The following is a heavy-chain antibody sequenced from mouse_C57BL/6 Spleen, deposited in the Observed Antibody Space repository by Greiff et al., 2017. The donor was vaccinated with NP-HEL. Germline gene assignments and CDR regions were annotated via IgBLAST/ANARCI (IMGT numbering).Heavy chain of an antibody. V-gene: IGHV1-22*01. J-gene: IGHJ4*01. D-gene: IGHD3-2*02. CDR2: INPNNGGT. Sequence: VQLKQSGPELVKPGASVKMSCKASGYTFTDYNMHWVKQSHGKSLEWIGYINPNNGGTSYNQKFKGKATLTVNKSSSTAYMELRSLTSEDSAVHYCADSSGYAMDYWGQGTSVTVSS. CDR3: ADSSGYAMDY. CDR1: GYTFTDYN.